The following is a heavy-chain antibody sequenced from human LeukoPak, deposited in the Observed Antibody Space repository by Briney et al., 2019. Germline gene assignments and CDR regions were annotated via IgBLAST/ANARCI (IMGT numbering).Heavy chain of an antibody. D-gene: IGHD7-27*01. CDR3: AREDDSWGPNNLDL. V-gene: IGHV3-48*02. CDR1: AFTFSDYS. Sequence: GGSLRLSCAASAFTFSDYSMNWVRQAPGKGLEWISYIDTSSSTMYYADSVMGRFTISRDNAKESLYLQMNSLRDEDTAVYYCAREDDSWGPNNLDLWGQGTMVTVSS. CDR2: IDTSSSTM. J-gene: IGHJ3*01.